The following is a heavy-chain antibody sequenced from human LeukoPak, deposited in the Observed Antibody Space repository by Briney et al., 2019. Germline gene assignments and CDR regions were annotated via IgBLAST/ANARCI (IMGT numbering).Heavy chain of an antibody. D-gene: IGHD4-17*01. CDR3: ARGNDYGDYSAAV. Sequence: GGSLRLSCAASGFTFSNYWMSWVRQAPGKGLEYVSAISSNGGSTYYANSVKGRFTISRDNSKNTLYLQMGSLRAEDMAVYYCARGNDYGDYSAAVWGQGTLVTVSS. J-gene: IGHJ4*02. V-gene: IGHV3-64*01. CDR2: ISSNGGST. CDR1: GFTFSNYW.